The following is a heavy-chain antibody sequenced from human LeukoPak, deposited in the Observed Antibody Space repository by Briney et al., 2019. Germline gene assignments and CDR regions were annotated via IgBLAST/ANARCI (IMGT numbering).Heavy chain of an antibody. J-gene: IGHJ4*02. V-gene: IGHV3-15*01. Sequence: AGSLSLSRAASGLTLTNTWVSWVRQAPGKGLAWVGRIKSKNDRETPDYAAPVKGRFTISRGDSKNTLYLQMNSLKTEDTAVYYCVGSFLGYWGRGTL. CDR1: GLTLTNTW. CDR3: VGSFLGY. D-gene: IGHD2-15*01. CDR2: IKSKNDRETP.